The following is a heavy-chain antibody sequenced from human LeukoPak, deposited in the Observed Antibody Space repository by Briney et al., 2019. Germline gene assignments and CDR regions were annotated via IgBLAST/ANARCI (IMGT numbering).Heavy chain of an antibody. Sequence: SVKVSCKASGGNFRTYPISWVRQAPGQGLEWMGGLTQFFRRTNYTQKFRGRLTITTDESSSTAYMELSDLRSDDTAVYYCATSESGRSWDWFAPWGQGTLVTVSS. CDR3: ATSESGRSWDWFAP. CDR1: GGNFRTYP. V-gene: IGHV1-69*05. J-gene: IGHJ5*02. CDR2: LTQFFRRT. D-gene: IGHD3-10*01.